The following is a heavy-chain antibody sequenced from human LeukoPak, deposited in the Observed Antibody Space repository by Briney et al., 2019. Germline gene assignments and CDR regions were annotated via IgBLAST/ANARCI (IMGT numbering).Heavy chain of an antibody. Sequence: PSETLSLTCTVSGGSINNGGYYWSWIRQHPGKGLEWIGYIYYSGSSYYNPSLKSRVTISVDTSKNQFSLKLSSVTAADTAVYYCARDGKQQLRWFDPWGQGTLVTVSS. J-gene: IGHJ5*02. CDR3: ARDGKQQLRWFDP. D-gene: IGHD6-13*01. CDR1: GGSINNGGYY. V-gene: IGHV4-31*03. CDR2: IYYSGSS.